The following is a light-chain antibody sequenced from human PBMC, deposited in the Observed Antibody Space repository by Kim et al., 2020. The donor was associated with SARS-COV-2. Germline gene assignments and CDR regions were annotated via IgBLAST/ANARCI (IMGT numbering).Light chain of an antibody. V-gene: IGKV1-8*01. CDR2: AAS. CDR3: QQYYSHPLT. CDR1: QGISSY. J-gene: IGKJ4*01. Sequence: AIRMTQSPSSFSASTGDRVTITCRASQGISSYLAWYQQKPRKAPKLLIYAASTLQTGVPSRFSGSGSGTDFTLTISYLQSEDFATYYCQQYYSHPLTFGGGTKVEIK.